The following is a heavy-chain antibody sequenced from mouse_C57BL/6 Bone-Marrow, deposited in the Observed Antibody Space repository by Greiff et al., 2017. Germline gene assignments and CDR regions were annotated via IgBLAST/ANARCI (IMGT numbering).Heavy chain of an antibody. V-gene: IGHV14-4*01. CDR1: GFNIKDDY. J-gene: IGHJ1*03. D-gene: IGHD1-1*01. Sequence: VQLQQSGAELVRPGASVKLSCTASGFNIKDDYMHWVKQRPEQGLEWIGWIDPENGDTEYASKFQGKATITADKSSNAAYLQLISLTSEDTAVYYCTTRVYYGSSSLYWYFDVWGTGTTVTVSS. CDR3: TTRVYYGSSSLYWYFDV. CDR2: IDPENGDT.